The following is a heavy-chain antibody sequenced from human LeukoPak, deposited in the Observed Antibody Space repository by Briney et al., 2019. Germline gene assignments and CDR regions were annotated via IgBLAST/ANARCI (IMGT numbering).Heavy chain of an antibody. CDR2: ISSSGSTI. J-gene: IGHJ4*02. CDR3: ARGPFWSGYYDD. CDR1: GFAFNDYY. Sequence: PGGSLRLSCAASGFAFNDYYMSWIRQAPGQGLEWVSYISSSGSTIYYTDSVKGRFTISRDNAKNSLYLQMNSLRAEDTAVYYCARGPFWSGYYDDWGQGTLVTVSS. V-gene: IGHV3-11*01. D-gene: IGHD3-3*01.